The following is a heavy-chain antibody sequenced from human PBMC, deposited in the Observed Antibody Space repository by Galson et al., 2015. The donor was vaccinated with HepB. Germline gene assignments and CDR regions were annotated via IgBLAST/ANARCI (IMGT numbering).Heavy chain of an antibody. J-gene: IGHJ3*02. V-gene: IGHV7-4-1*02. D-gene: IGHD6-13*01. Sequence: SVKVSCKASGYTFTSYAMNWVRQAPGQGLEWMGWINTNTGNPTYAQGFTGRFVFSLDTSVSTAYLQISSLKAEDTAVYYCAREGGGGIAAAFGAFDIWGQGTMVTVSS. CDR1: GYTFTSYA. CDR3: AREGGGGIAAAFGAFDI. CDR2: INTNTGNP.